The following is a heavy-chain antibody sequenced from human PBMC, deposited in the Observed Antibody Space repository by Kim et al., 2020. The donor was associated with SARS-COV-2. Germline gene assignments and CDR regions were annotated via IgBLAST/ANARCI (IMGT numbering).Heavy chain of an antibody. D-gene: IGHD5-18*01. V-gene: IGHV5-51*01. Sequence: SPSFQGQVTISADKSISTAYLQWSSLKASDTAMYYCARRLMGIQLWGFDYWGQGTLVTVSS. J-gene: IGHJ4*02. CDR3: ARRLMGIQLWGFDY.